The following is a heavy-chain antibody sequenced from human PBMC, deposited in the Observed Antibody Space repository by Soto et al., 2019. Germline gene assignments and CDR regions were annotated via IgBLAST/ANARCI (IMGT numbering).Heavy chain of an antibody. J-gene: IGHJ4*02. CDR3: ARDDRIVGAMDY. CDR1: GGTFSSYA. V-gene: IGHV1-69*06. CDR2: IIPIFGTA. D-gene: IGHD1-26*01. Sequence: SVKVSCKASGGTFSSYAISWVRQAPGQGLEWMGGIIPIFGTANYAQKFQGRVTITADKSTSTAYMELSSLRSEDTAVYYCARDDRIVGAMDYWGQGXLVTVSS.